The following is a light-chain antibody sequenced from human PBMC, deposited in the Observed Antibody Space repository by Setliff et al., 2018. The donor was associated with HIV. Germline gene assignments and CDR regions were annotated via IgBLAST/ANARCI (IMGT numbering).Light chain of an antibody. V-gene: IGLV2-8*01. Sequence: QSALTQPPSASGSPGQSVTISCTGTSSDVGGYNYVSWYQQHPGKAPKVMTYEVNKRPSGVPDRFSGSKSGNTASLTVSGLQADDEADYYCSSYAGGNNMVFGGGTKVTVL. CDR3: SSYAGGNNMV. J-gene: IGLJ3*02. CDR1: SSDVGGYNY. CDR2: EVN.